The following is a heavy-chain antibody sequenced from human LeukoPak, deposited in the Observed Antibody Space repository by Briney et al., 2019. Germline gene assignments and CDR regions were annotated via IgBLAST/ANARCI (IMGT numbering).Heavy chain of an antibody. D-gene: IGHD3-9*01. CDR2: ISSSGSTI. Sequence: GGSLRLSCAASGFTFSDYYMSWIRQAPGKGLEWVSYISSSGSTIYYADSVKDRFTISRDNAKNSLYLQMNSLRAEDTAVYYCARESTGYDILTGYYRGNFDYWGQGTLVTVSS. CDR3: ARESTGYDILTGYYRGNFDY. J-gene: IGHJ4*02. CDR1: GFTFSDYY. V-gene: IGHV3-11*01.